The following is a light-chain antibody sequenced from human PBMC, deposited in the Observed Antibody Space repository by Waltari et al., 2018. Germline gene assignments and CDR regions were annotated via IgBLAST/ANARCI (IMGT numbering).Light chain of an antibody. CDR3: CSYAARYTFV. V-gene: IGLV2-11*01. CDR1: SSDVGGYNY. Sequence: QSALTQPRSVSGSPGQSVTISCTGTSSDVGGYNYVSCYQQHPGKAPKLIIYDVTKRPSGVPDRLSGSKSGNTASLTISGLQAEDEADYYCCSYAARYTFVFGTGTKVTVL. J-gene: IGLJ1*01. CDR2: DVT.